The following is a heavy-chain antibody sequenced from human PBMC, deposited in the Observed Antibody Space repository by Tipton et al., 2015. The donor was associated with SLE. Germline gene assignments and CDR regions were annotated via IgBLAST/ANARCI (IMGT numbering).Heavy chain of an antibody. J-gene: IGHJ2*01. Sequence: GLVKPSETLSLTCSVSGDSLSSNNYYWGWIRQSPAQGLEWIGTIHYAGGTYYNPSLRSRLTISVDTSEYHFSLNLKSVTAADTAVYFCARQRGYYDGTPFPPWNFDLWGRGTQVTVSS. CDR2: IHYAGGT. V-gene: IGHV4-39*07. CDR1: GDSLSSNNYY. CDR3: ARQRGYYDGTPFPPWNFDL. D-gene: IGHD3-16*01.